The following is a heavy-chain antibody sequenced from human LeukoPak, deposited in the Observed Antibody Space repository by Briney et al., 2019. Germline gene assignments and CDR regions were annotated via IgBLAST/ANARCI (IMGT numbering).Heavy chain of an antibody. CDR3: ARSTVTTEIYDY. D-gene: IGHD4-11*01. Sequence: SETLSLTCTVSGGSISSYYRSWIRQPPGKGLEWIGYIYYSGSTNYNPSLKSRVTISVDTSKNQFSLKLSSVTAADTAVYYCARSTVTTEIYDYWGEGTLVTVSS. J-gene: IGHJ4*02. CDR2: IYYSGST. CDR1: GGSISSYY. V-gene: IGHV4-59*01.